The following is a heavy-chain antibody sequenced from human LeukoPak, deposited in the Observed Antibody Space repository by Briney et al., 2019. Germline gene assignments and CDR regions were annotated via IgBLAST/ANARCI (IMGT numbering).Heavy chain of an antibody. V-gene: IGHV4-38-2*02. CDR1: GYSISSGYY. Sequence: PSETLSLTCTVSGYSISSGYYWGWIRQPPGKGLEWIGSIYHSGSTYYNPSLKSRVTISVDTSKNQFSLKLSSVTAADTAVYYCARSPSRYDFWSGDPEYFQHWGQGTLVTVSS. D-gene: IGHD3-3*01. J-gene: IGHJ1*01. CDR3: ARSPSRYDFWSGDPEYFQH. CDR2: IYHSGST.